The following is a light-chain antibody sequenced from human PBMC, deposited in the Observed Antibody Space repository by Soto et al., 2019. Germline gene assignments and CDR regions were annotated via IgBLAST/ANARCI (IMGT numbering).Light chain of an antibody. V-gene: IGKV1-39*01. J-gene: IGKJ1*01. CDR3: HQTFLSPPT. CDR2: RAS. Sequence: DIQMTQSPSSLSASVGDRVTITCRASQTVGDHLNWYQQKPGTAPKLLFSRASRLQSGVPSRFTGSGVATDFTLTISSLQPKDFATYYCHQTFLSPPTFGQGTKVDIK. CDR1: QTVGDH.